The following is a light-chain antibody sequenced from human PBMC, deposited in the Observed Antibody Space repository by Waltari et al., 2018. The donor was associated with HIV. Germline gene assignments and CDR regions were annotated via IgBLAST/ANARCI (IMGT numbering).Light chain of an antibody. J-gene: IGLJ2*01. CDR3: CSYAGMSTPV. Sequence: QSALTQPASVSGSPGQSITISCNGPCRDVGRYNLFSWDQQHAGTAPKLMIYAVSKRTSGVSNRCAGSKSGNTASLTSSGLQADDEADYYCCSYAGMSTPVVGGGTKLTVL. CDR2: AVS. V-gene: IGLV2-23*02. CDR1: CRDVGRYNL.